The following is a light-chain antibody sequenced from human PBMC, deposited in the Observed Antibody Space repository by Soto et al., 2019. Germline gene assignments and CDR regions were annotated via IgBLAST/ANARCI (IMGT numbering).Light chain of an antibody. J-gene: IGLJ2*01. V-gene: IGLV1-44*01. Sequence: QSVLTQPPSASGTPGQRVTISCSGSSSNIGSNTVYWYQQLPGTAPKPLIYSNNQRPSGVLDRFSGSKSGTSASLAISGLLSEDEADYYCAAWDDSPNGVVFGGGTKLTVL. CDR2: SNN. CDR1: SSNIGSNT. CDR3: AAWDDSPNGVV.